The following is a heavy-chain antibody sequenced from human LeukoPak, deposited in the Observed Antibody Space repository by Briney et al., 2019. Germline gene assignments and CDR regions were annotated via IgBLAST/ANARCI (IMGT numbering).Heavy chain of an antibody. D-gene: IGHD2-21*02. J-gene: IGHJ5*02. CDR3: ARTYCGGDCYSHNWFDP. CDR2: IYYSGST. CDR1: GGSISSYY. V-gene: IGHV4-59*01. Sequence: SETPSLTCTVSGGSISSYYWSWIRQPPGKGLEWIGYIYYSGSTNYNPSLKSRVTISVDTSKNQFSLKLSSVTAADTAVYYCARTYCGGDCYSHNWFDPWGQGTLVTVSS.